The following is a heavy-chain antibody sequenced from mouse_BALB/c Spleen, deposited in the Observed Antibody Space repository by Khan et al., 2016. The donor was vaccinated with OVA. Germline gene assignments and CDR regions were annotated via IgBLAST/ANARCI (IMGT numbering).Heavy chain of an antibody. Sequence: EVKLLESGPGLVKPSQSLSLTCTVTGYSITSGYGWNWIRQFPGNKLEWMGYISYSGRTNYNPSLNSRISITRDTSKNQFFLQLNSVTTEDTATYYCARTARIKYWGQGTTLTVSS. D-gene: IGHD1-2*01. J-gene: IGHJ2*01. CDR3: ARTARIKY. CDR2: ISYSGRT. V-gene: IGHV3-2*02. CDR1: GYSITSGYG.